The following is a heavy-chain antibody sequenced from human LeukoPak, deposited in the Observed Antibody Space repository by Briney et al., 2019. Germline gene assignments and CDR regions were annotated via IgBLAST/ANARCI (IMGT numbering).Heavy chain of an antibody. CDR3: AKQRSGYGGPFDY. J-gene: IGHJ4*02. V-gene: IGHV1-69*13. CDR1: GGTFSSYA. D-gene: IGHD4-23*01. Sequence: SVKVSCKASGGTFSSYAISWVPQAPGQGLEWMGGIIPIFGTANYAQKFQGRVTITADESTSTAYMELSSLRSEDTAVYYCAKQRSGYGGPFDYWGQGTLVTVSS. CDR2: IIPIFGTA.